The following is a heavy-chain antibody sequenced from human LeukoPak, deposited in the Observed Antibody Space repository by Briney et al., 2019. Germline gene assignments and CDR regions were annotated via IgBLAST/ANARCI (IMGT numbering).Heavy chain of an antibody. CDR1: GFTFSSYG. J-gene: IGHJ6*02. D-gene: IGHD5-12*01. V-gene: IGHV3-33*01. Sequence: GGSLRLSCAASGFTFSSYGMHWVRKAPGKGLEWVAVIWYDGSNKYYADSVKGRFTISRDNSKNTLYLQMNSLRAEDTAVYYCARANTYDSNYYYGMDVWGQGTTVTVSS. CDR3: ARANTYDSNYYYGMDV. CDR2: IWYDGSNK.